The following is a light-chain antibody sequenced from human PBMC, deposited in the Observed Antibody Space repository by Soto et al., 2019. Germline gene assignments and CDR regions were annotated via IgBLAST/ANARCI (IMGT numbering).Light chain of an antibody. CDR2: ATF. J-gene: IGKJ5*01. V-gene: IGKV1-39*01. Sequence: DIQMTHSPSSPSASVLDRVTITCRASQTISTYLNWYQKKPEKAPKLLIYATFSLQSGLPSRFSGSGYGTDFTLTITTLQPEDVGIYYCQKCHATPLTFGQGTRREIK. CDR1: QTISTY. CDR3: QKCHATPLT.